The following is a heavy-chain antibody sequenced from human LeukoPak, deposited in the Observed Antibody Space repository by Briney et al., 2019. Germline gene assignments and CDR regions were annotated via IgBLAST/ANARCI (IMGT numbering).Heavy chain of an antibody. D-gene: IGHD5-18*01. CDR3: ARLGGVYSYGLQTYYYYYMDV. V-gene: IGHV4-59*10. CDR1: GGSFSSYY. Sequence: SETLSLTCAVYGGSFSSYYWSWIRQPAGKGLEWIGRIYTSGSTNYNPSLKSRVTMSVDTSKNQFSLKLSSVTAADTAVYYCARLGGVYSYGLQTYYYYYMDVWGKGTTVTISS. CDR2: IYTSGST. J-gene: IGHJ6*03.